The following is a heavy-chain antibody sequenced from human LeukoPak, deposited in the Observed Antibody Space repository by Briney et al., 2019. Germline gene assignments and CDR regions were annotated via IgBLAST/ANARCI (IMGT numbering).Heavy chain of an antibody. CDR2: ISWNSGSI. CDR3: AKESYDYVWGSYHH. J-gene: IGHJ5*02. V-gene: IGHV3-9*01. Sequence: GRSLRLSCAASGFTFDDYAMHWVRQAPGKGLEWVSGISWNSGSIGYADSVKGRFTISRDNAKNSLYLQMNSLRAEDTAVYYCAKESYDYVWGSYHHWGQGTLVTVSS. D-gene: IGHD3-16*02. CDR1: GFTFDDYA.